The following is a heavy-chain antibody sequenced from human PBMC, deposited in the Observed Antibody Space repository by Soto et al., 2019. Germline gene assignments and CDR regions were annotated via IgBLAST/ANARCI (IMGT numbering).Heavy chain of an antibody. CDR3: AKGRYDSSGYYYI. Sequence: EGSLRLSCAASGFTFSSYAMSWVRQAPGKGLEWVSAISGSGGSTYYADSVKGRFTISRDNSKNTLYLQMNSLRAEDTAVYYCAKGRYDSSGYYYIWGQGTLVTVSS. V-gene: IGHV3-23*01. CDR2: ISGSGGST. J-gene: IGHJ4*02. D-gene: IGHD3-22*01. CDR1: GFTFSSYA.